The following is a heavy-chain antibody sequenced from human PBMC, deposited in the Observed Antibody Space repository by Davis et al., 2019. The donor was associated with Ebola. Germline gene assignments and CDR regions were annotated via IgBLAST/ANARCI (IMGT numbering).Heavy chain of an antibody. Sequence: SVNVSCKASGGTFSSYTIIWPRQAPGQGLEWMGWVILVFVTTNYAQKFQGRVTITAVESTSTAYMELSSLRSEDTAVYYCARAPGGVVVPAAVYFDYWGQGTLVTVSS. CDR3: ARAPGGVVVPAAVYFDY. CDR2: VILVFVTT. V-gene: IGHV1-69*13. J-gene: IGHJ4*02. CDR1: GGTFSSYT. D-gene: IGHD2-2*01.